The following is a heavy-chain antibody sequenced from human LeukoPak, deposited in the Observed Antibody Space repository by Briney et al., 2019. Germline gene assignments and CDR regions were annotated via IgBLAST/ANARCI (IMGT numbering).Heavy chain of an antibody. CDR2: ISAYNGNT. J-gene: IGHJ6*02. CDR3: AAPHPTRYSGYDLYYYYYYGMDV. Sequence: GASVKVSCKASGYTFTSYGISWVRQAPGQGLEWMGWISAYNGNTNYAQKLQGRVTMTTDTSTSTAYMELRGLRSDDTAVYYCAAPHPTRYSGYDLYYYYYYGMDVWGQGTTVTVSS. D-gene: IGHD5-12*01. CDR1: GYTFTSYG. V-gene: IGHV1-18*04.